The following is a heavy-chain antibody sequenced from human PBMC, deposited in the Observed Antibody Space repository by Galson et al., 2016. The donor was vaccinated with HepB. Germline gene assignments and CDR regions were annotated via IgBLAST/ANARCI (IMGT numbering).Heavy chain of an antibody. CDR2: TYYRSKWYN. CDR3: ARGGYSRNFYYYYGMDV. J-gene: IGHJ6*02. D-gene: IGHD5-18*01. Sequence: CAISGDSVSSDNAAWNWIRQSPSRGLEWLGRTYYRSKWYNDYAVSVKSRTIINPDTSKNQFSLHLNSVTPEDTAVYYCARGGYSRNFYYYYGMDVWGQGTTVTVSS. V-gene: IGHV6-1*01. CDR1: GDSVSSDNAA.